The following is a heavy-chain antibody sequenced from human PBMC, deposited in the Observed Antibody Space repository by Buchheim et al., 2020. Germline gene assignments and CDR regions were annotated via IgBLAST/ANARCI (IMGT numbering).Heavy chain of an antibody. V-gene: IGHV3-21*01. Sequence: EVQLVESGGGLVKPGESLRLSCAASGFTFRSYSMNWVRQAPGKGLEWVSSISGSSNYIYYADSVKGRFTISSDNAKNSLYLQMNSLRAEDTAVYYCARDGGGDYYSFLVWFDPWGQGT. CDR3: ARDGGGDYYSFLVWFDP. J-gene: IGHJ5*02. D-gene: IGHD2-21*01. CDR1: GFTFRSYS. CDR2: ISGSSNYI.